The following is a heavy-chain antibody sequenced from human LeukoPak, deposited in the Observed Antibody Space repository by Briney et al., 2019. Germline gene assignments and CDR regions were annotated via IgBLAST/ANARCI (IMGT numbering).Heavy chain of an antibody. J-gene: IGHJ4*02. V-gene: IGHV3-30*04. CDR3: ARDWHGSGSYVDY. D-gene: IGHD3-10*01. CDR1: GFTFSSTA. Sequence: PGRSLRLSCAASGFTFSSTAMHWVRQAPGKGLEWVAVISYDGFNKYYPESVKGRFTISRDNSKNTLFLQMNSLRAEDTAVYYCARDWHGSGSYVDYWGQGTLVTVSS. CDR2: ISYDGFNK.